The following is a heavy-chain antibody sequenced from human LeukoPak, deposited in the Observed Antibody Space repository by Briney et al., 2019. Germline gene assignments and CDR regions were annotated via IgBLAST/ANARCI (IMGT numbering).Heavy chain of an antibody. J-gene: IGHJ3*02. CDR1: GYSFTNYW. CDR2: IYPGDSDT. V-gene: IGHV5-51*01. D-gene: IGHD3-22*01. Sequence: GESLKISCKGSGYSFTNYWIGWVRQMPGKGPEWMGIIYPGDSDTRYSPSFQGQVTISADKSIYTAYLQWSSLKASDTAMYYCARRGNYYDSSGYYYGDAFDIWGQGTMVTVSS. CDR3: ARRGNYYDSSGYYYGDAFDI.